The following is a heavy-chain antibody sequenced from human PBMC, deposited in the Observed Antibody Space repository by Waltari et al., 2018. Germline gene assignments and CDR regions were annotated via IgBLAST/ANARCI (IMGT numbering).Heavy chain of an antibody. CDR1: GFTFSYHA. Sequence: QVQLVESGGGVVHPGRSLRLSCEASGFTFSYHAMHWVRQSPGKGLEWVAGSSYDGSDEYYADSVRGRVTISRDDSKDTVNLQMNSLRPEDTAVYYCARDGPLQIQSWYSFDYWGQGTLVTVSS. CDR2: SSYDGSDE. CDR3: ARDGPLQIQSWYSFDY. V-gene: IGHV3-30*07. D-gene: IGHD5-18*01. J-gene: IGHJ4*02.